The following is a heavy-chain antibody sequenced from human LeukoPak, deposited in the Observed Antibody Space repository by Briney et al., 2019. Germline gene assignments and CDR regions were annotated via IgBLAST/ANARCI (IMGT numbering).Heavy chain of an antibody. CDR2: INHSGST. V-gene: IGHV4-34*01. Sequence: SETLSLTCAVYGGSLSGYYWSWIRQPPGKGLEWIGEINHSGSTNYNPPLKSRVTISVDTSKNQFSLKLSSVTAADTAVYYCARRRPYCSGGSCYLDYWGQGTLVTVSS. D-gene: IGHD2-15*01. J-gene: IGHJ4*02. CDR3: ARRRPYCSGGSCYLDY. CDR1: GGSLSGYY.